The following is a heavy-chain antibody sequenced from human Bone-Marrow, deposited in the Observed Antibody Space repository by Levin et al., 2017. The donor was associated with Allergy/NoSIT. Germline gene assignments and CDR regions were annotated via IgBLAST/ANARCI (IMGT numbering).Heavy chain of an antibody. CDR1: GFTFSSYA. D-gene: IGHD3-10*01. J-gene: IGHJ4*02. CDR3: AKDGPGYSYYFDY. V-gene: IGHV3-23*01. CDR2: ISGTGGNT. Sequence: GESLKISCAASGFTFSSYAMSWVRQAPGKGLEWVSAISGTGGNTYYADSVKGRFTISRDNSKNTLYLQMNSLRAEDTAVYYCAKDGPGYSYYFDYWGQGTLVTVSS.